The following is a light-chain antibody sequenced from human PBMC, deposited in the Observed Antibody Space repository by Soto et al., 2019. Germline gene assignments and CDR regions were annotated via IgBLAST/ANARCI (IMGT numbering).Light chain of an antibody. Sequence: EIVLTQSPATLSLSPGERATLSCRASQNINNYLDWYQQKPGQAPRLLLYDASNRATGIPARFSGSGSGTDFTLPISSLEPEDFAVYYCLQCRNWPPLTFGGGTKVEIK. J-gene: IGKJ4*01. CDR3: LQCRNWPPLT. V-gene: IGKV3-11*01. CDR1: QNINNY. CDR2: DAS.